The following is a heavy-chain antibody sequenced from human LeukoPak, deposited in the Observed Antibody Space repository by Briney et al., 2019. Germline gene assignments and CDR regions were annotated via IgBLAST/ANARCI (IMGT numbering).Heavy chain of an antibody. CDR3: ARDPDQWLVHYFDY. CDR1: GFTFSSYS. CDR2: ISSTSTYK. V-gene: IGHV3-21*01. D-gene: IGHD6-19*01. Sequence: GGSLRHSCAASGFTFSSYSLNWVRPAPGKGLEWVSSISSTSTYKYYEHSAKGRFTISRDNAKNSLYLQMNSLRAEDTAVYYCARDPDQWLVHYFDYWGQGTLVTVSS. J-gene: IGHJ4*02.